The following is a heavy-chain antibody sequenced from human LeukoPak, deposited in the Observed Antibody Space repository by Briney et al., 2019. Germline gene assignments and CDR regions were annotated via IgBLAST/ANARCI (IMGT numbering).Heavy chain of an antibody. CDR2: IYSGGST. V-gene: IGHV3-53*01. Sequence: GGSLRLSCAASGFTVSSNYMSWVRQAPGKGLEWVSVIYSGGSTYYADSVKGRFTISRDNSKNTLYLQMNSLRAEDTAVYYCARGAGGLVPYAFDIWGQGTMVTVSS. CDR1: GFTVSSNY. J-gene: IGHJ3*02. D-gene: IGHD6-19*01. CDR3: ARGAGGLVPYAFDI.